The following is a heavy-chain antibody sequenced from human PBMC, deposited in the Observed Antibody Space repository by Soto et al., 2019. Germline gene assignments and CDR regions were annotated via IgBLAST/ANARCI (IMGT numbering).Heavy chain of an antibody. CDR2: IYYSGST. V-gene: IGHV4-61*01. J-gene: IGHJ4*02. CDR3: ARRNCSGGSCYLDY. D-gene: IGHD2-15*01. CDR1: GGSVCSGSYY. Sequence: SETLSLTCTVSGGSVCSGSYYWSWIRQPPGKGLEWIGYIYYSGSTNYNPSLKSRVTISVDTSKNQFSLKLSSVTAADTAVYYCARRNCSGGSCYLDYWGQRTLVTVSS.